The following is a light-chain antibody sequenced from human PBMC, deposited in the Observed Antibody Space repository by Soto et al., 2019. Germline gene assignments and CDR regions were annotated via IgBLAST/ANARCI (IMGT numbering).Light chain of an antibody. V-gene: IGLV2-8*01. CDR1: SSDVGGYNY. Sequence: QSALTQPPSASGSPGQSVTISCTGTSSDVGGYNYVCWYQQHPGKAPKLMISEVSKRPSGVPDRFSGSKSGNTASLTVSGLQAEDEADYSCSSHAGSHNARVFGGGTKVTVL. CDR3: SSHAGSHNARV. CDR2: EVS. J-gene: IGLJ3*02.